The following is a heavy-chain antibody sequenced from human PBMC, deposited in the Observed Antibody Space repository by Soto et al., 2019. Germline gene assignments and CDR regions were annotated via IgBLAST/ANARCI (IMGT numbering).Heavy chain of an antibody. J-gene: IGHJ4*02. CDR2: ISSRGRA. D-gene: IGHD1-7*01. Sequence: QVQLQESGPGLVTPSETLSLTCTVSGVTVSSGGYYWSWIRQPPGKGLEWIGNISSRGRANYNSSLKRRITISEDSSKTPFALKLTPVTAADTAGYYFAMAGNYRYFDAWGPGTLVTVSS. CDR1: GVTVSSGGYY. CDR3: AMAGNYRYFDA. V-gene: IGHV4-61*08.